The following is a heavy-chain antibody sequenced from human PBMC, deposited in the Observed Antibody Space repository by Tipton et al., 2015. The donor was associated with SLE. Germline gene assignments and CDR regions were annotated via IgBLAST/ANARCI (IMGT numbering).Heavy chain of an antibody. CDR3: ARERLSVAHDAFDI. J-gene: IGHJ3*02. V-gene: IGHV4-4*09. D-gene: IGHD4-23*01. CDR2: IYTSGST. Sequence: TLSLTCTVSGGSISSYYWSWIRQPPGKGLEWIGYIYTSGSTNYNPSLKSRVTISVDTSKNQFSLKLSSVTAADTAVYYCARERLSVAHDAFDIWGQGTMVTVSS. CDR1: GGSISSYY.